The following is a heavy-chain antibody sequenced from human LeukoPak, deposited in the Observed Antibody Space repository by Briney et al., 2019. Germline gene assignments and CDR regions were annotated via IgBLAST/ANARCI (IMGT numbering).Heavy chain of an antibody. CDR2: ISGSGGST. Sequence: RAGGSLRLSCAASGFTFSSYAMSWVRQAPGKGLEWVSAISGSGGSTYYADSVKGRFTISRDNSKNTLYLQMNSLRAEDTAVYYCAFGGQGGYYFDYWGQGTLVTVSS. V-gene: IGHV3-23*01. CDR3: AFGGQGGYYFDY. D-gene: IGHD2-15*01. CDR1: GFTFSSYA. J-gene: IGHJ4*02.